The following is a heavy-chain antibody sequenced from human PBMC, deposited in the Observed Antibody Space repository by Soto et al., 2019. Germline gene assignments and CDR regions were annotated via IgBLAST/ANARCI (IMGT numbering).Heavy chain of an antibody. V-gene: IGHV1-18*01. CDR3: ARGGKAARPDYYYYMDV. J-gene: IGHJ6*03. CDR1: GYTFTSYG. CDR2: VSPYNGNT. D-gene: IGHD6-6*01. Sequence: ASVKVSCKASGYTFTSYGISWVRQAPGQGLEWIGWVSPYNGNTNYAQKLQGRVTMTRDTSISTAYMELRRLRSDDTAVYYCARGGKAARPDYYYYMDVWGKGTTVTVSS.